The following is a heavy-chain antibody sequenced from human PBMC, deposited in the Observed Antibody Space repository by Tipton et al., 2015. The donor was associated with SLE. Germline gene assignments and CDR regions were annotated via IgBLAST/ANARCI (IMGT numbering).Heavy chain of an antibody. CDR2: IWYDGSNK. CDR1: GFTFSSYA. V-gene: IGHV3-33*01. J-gene: IGHJ3*02. CDR3: ARDHPRAHNAFDI. Sequence: RSLRLSCAASGFTFSSYAMHWVRQTPGKGLEWVAVIWYDGSNKYYADSVKGRFTISRDNSKNTLYLQMNSLRAEDTAVYYCARDHPRAHNAFDIWGQGTMVTVSS.